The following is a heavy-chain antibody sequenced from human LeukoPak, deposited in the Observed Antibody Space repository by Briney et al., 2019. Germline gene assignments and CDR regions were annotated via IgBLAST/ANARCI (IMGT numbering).Heavy chain of an antibody. J-gene: IGHJ4*02. CDR2: IYSRGSA. V-gene: IGHV4-59*12. Sequence: KAGGSLRLSCGASGFIFSDYYMSWIRQAPGKGLEWVGRIYSRGSASYNPSLKSRVTISVDTSKNQFSLKLSSVTAADTAVYYCARAAPQFFRIVFDYWGQGTLVTVSS. CDR1: GFIFSDYY. CDR3: ARAAPQFFRIVFDY. D-gene: IGHD2-15*01.